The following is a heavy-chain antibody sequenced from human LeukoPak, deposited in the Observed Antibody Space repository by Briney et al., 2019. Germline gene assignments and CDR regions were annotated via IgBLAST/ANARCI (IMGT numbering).Heavy chain of an antibody. Sequence: GGSLRLSCAASGLTFSSYAMRWVRPAPRKGLERVAVISFDGSTKYYADSVRGRFTSSRDNSKNTRYLQMNSLRAEDTAVYYCAKDSSSGWPHPHPFDYWGQGTLVTVSS. V-gene: IGHV3-30*04. CDR2: ISFDGSTK. CDR3: AKDSSSGWPHPHPFDY. D-gene: IGHD6-19*01. J-gene: IGHJ4*02. CDR1: GLTFSSYA.